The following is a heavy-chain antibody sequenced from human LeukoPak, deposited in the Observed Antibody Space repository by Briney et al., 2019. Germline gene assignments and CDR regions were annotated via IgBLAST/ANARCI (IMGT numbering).Heavy chain of an antibody. J-gene: IGHJ4*02. CDR2: ISYDGSNK. CDR3: ARDPGPHTAMPDREYYFDY. D-gene: IGHD5-18*01. Sequence: PGRSLRLSCAASGFTFSSYAMHWVRQAPGKGLEWVAVISYDGSNKYYADSVKGRFTISRDNSKNTLYLQMNSLRAEDTAVYYCARDPGPHTAMPDREYYFDYWGQGTLVTVSS. V-gene: IGHV3-30-3*01. CDR1: GFTFSSYA.